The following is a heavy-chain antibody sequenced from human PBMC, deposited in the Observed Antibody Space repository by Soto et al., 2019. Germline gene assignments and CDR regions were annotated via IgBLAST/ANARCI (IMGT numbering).Heavy chain of an antibody. J-gene: IGHJ4*02. CDR3: ARDGGYSYGPGPTDY. CDR1: GFTFSSYS. V-gene: IGHV3-21*01. Sequence: EVQLVESGGGLVKPGRSLRLSCAASGFTFSSYSMNWVRQAPGKGLEWVSSISSSSSYIYYADSVKGRFTISRDNAKNSLYLQMNSLRAEDTAVYYCARDGGYSYGPGPTDYWGQRTLVTVSS. D-gene: IGHD5-18*01. CDR2: ISSSSSYI.